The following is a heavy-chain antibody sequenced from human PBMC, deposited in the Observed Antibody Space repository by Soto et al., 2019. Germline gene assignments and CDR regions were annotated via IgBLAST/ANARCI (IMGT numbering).Heavy chain of an antibody. Sequence: GASVKVSCKASGYTFTSYAMHWVRQAPGQRLEWMGWINAGNGNTKYSQKFQGRVTITRDTYASTAYMELSSLRSEDTAVYYCARDYYDSSGYPHPRFDYWGQGTLVTVSS. J-gene: IGHJ4*02. V-gene: IGHV1-3*01. CDR3: ARDYYDSSGYPHPRFDY. D-gene: IGHD3-22*01. CDR1: GYTFTSYA. CDR2: INAGNGNT.